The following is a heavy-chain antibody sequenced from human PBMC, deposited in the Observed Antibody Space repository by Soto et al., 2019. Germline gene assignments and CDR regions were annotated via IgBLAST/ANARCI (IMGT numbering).Heavy chain of an antibody. J-gene: IGHJ5*02. CDR1: GFTFSSYT. D-gene: IGHD2-21*01. CDR2: ISSSGSYI. V-gene: IGHV3-21*01. Sequence: GGSLRLSCAASGFTFSSYTMNWVRQAPGKGLEWVSSISSSGSYIHYADSVKGRFTISRDNAKNSLFLQMDSLRAEDTAVYYCAREVEKSMDALNYSDPWGQGTMVTVYS. CDR3: AREVEKSMDALNYSDP.